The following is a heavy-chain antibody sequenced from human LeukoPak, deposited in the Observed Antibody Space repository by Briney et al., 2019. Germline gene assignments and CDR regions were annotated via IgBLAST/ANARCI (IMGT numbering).Heavy chain of an antibody. J-gene: IGHJ4*02. CDR2: IYYSGST. D-gene: IGHD6-19*01. CDR1: GGSISSSSYY. Sequence: SETLSLTCTVSGGSISSSSYYWGWIRQPPGKGLEWIGNIYYSGSTYFNPSLKSRVTISVDTSKNQFSMKLSSVTAADTAVYYCARHQPYSSGWYPDYWGQGTLVTVYS. V-gene: IGHV4-39*01. CDR3: ARHQPYSSGWYPDY.